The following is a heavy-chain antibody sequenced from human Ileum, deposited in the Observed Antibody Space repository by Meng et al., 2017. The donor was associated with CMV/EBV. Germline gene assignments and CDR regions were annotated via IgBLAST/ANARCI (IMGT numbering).Heavy chain of an antibody. CDR2: TWYGSKWYY. D-gene: IGHD3-10*01. CDR1: DSVSISTES. CDR3: TYGWPLKY. V-gene: IGHV6-1*01. J-gene: IGHJ4*02. Sequence: VPLHQSGPGLVKPSHTLSLTGAGDSVSISTESLNWIRQSPSRGLEWLGRTWYGSKWYYEYAVSVKSRITIIPDTSQNQISLQLNSVTPDDTAVYYCTYGWPLKYWGQGSLVTVSS.